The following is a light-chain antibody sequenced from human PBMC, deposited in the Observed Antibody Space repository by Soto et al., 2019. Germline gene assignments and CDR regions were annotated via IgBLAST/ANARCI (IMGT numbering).Light chain of an antibody. CDR2: GAS. V-gene: IGKV3-15*01. Sequence: ERVMTQSPATLSVSPGERATLSCRASQSVSSKLAWYQQKPGQAPRLRIYGASTRATGIPARFSGSGSGTEFTLTISSLQSEDFAIYYCQQYNNWPPITFGQGTRLEI. J-gene: IGKJ5*01. CDR1: QSVSSK. CDR3: QQYNNWPPIT.